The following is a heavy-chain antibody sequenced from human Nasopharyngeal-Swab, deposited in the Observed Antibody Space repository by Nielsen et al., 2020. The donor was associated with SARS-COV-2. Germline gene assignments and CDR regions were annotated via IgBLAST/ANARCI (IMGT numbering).Heavy chain of an antibody. V-gene: IGHV4-38-2*01. D-gene: IGHD4-11*01. CDR2: IYHSGST. J-gene: IGHJ6*03. CDR1: GCSISSSYY. Sequence: GSLRLSCAVSGCSISSSYYWGWIRQPPGKGLEWIGSIYHSGSTYYNPSLKSRVTISVDTSKNQFSLKLSSVTAADTAVYYCARRTRYSNYAYYYMDVWGKGTTVTVSS. CDR3: ARRTRYSNYAYYYMDV.